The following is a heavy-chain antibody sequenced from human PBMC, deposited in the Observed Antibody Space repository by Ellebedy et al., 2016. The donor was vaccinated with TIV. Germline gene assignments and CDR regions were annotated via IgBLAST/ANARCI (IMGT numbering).Heavy chain of an antibody. CDR2: ISGNGNSK. Sequence: GESLKISXVSSGFTFSAYAVSWVRQAPGKGLECVSAISGNGNSKYYADSVKGRFTISRDNSKNMMYLQMNSLRVEDTAVYYCTKALYGGFEYWGQGTLVTVSA. CDR1: GFTFSAYA. D-gene: IGHD4-23*01. V-gene: IGHV3-23*01. J-gene: IGHJ4*02. CDR3: TKALYGGFEY.